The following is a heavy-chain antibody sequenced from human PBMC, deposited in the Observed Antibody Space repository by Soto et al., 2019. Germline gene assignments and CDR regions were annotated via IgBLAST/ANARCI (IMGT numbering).Heavy chain of an antibody. CDR1: GFTVSGNY. CDR2: IYSGGST. J-gene: IGHJ4*02. D-gene: IGHD3-22*01. CDR3: ARARASGYRNFPFDY. V-gene: IGHV3-53*01. Sequence: GGSLRLSCAASGFTVSGNYMSWVRQAPGKGLEWVSVIYSGGSTFYADSVKGRFTISRDNSENTLYLQMNSLRAEDTAVYYCARARASGYRNFPFDYWGQGTLVTVSS.